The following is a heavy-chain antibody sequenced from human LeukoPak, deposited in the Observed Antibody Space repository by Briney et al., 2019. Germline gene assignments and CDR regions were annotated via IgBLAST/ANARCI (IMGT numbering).Heavy chain of an antibody. J-gene: IGHJ4*02. V-gene: IGHV3-23*01. Sequence: GGSLRLSCAASGFTFSTYAMSWVRQAPGKGLEWVSAISGSGDSTYYADSVKGRFTISRDNSKSTLYLQMNSLRAEDTAVYYCAKEGNVLPDYWGQGTLVTVSS. CDR3: AKEGNVLPDY. CDR1: GFTFSTYA. CDR2: ISGSGDST. D-gene: IGHD1-1*01.